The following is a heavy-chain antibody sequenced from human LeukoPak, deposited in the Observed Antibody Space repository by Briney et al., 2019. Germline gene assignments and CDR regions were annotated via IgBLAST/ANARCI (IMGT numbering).Heavy chain of an antibody. Sequence: GGSLRLSCAVSGFTVSTEYMSWVRQAPGKGLEWVSILYSAGTTYYADSVKGRFTISRDNSRNILYLQMSSLRAEDTAIYYCARTPSGSGNFFDYWGQGAPVTVSS. V-gene: IGHV3-66*01. J-gene: IGHJ4*02. D-gene: IGHD3-10*01. CDR3: ARTPSGSGNFFDY. CDR2: LYSAGTT. CDR1: GFTVSTEY.